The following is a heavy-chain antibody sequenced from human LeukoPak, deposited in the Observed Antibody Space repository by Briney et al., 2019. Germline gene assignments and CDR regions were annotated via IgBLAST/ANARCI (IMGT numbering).Heavy chain of an antibody. D-gene: IGHD2-15*01. CDR2: ISYDGSNK. CDR1: GFTFSSYG. J-gene: IGHJ5*02. Sequence: GRSLRLSCAASGFTFSSYGMDWVRQAPGKGLEWVAVISYDGSNKYYADSVKGQFTISRDNSKNTLFLQMNSLRAEDTAVYYCARGGTSPTSWFDHWGQGTLVTVSS. V-gene: IGHV3-30*03. CDR3: ARGGTSPTSWFDH.